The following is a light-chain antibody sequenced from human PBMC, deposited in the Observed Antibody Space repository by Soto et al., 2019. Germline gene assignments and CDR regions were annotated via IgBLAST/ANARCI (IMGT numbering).Light chain of an antibody. CDR1: QSVSNNY. CDR2: GAS. V-gene: IGKV3-20*01. Sequence: EIVLTQSPSTLSPSVGERATISCRASQSVSNNYLAWYQQKPGQAPRLLIYGASNRATGIPDRFSGSGSGTDFTLTISRLEPEDFAVYYCQQYGSSGTFGQGTKVDI. CDR3: QQYGSSGT. J-gene: IGKJ1*01.